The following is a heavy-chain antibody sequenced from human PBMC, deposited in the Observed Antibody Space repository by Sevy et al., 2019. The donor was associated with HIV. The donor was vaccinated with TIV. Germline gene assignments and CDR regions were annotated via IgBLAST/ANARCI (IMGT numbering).Heavy chain of an antibody. V-gene: IGHV4-61*01. CDR1: GGSVSSGSYY. Sequence: SETLSLTCTVSGGSVSSGSYYWSWIRQPPGKGLEWIGYIYYSGSTNYNPSLKSRVTISVDTSKNQFSLKLSSVNAADTAVYYCARDRSSSGWYGYDYYYGMDVWGQGTTVTVSS. J-gene: IGHJ6*02. CDR2: IYYSGST. CDR3: ARDRSSSGWYGYDYYYGMDV. D-gene: IGHD6-19*01.